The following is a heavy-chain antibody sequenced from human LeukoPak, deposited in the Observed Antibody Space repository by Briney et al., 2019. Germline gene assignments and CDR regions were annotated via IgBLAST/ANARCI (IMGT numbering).Heavy chain of an antibody. CDR2: ISYDESNK. J-gene: IGHJ1*01. CDR3: AKGGIGVVINGYCQH. V-gene: IGHV3-30*18. Sequence: PGGSLRLSCPATGFTFSSYGMHWVRQAPGKGLEWVAVISYDESNKYYADCVNGRFTISRDNSKNTLYLQMNSLRAEDTAVYYCAKGGIGVVINGYCQHWGQGTLVSVSS. D-gene: IGHD3-22*01. CDR1: GFTFSSYG.